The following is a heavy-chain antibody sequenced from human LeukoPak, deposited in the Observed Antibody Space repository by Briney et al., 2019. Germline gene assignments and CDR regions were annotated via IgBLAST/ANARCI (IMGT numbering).Heavy chain of an antibody. CDR2: INKDGNDQ. CDR1: GISISNFW. J-gene: IGHJ6*03. V-gene: IGHV3-7*01. Sequence: GGSLRLSCVASGISISNFWMHWVRQAPGKGLERVAIINKDGNDQKYVDSVKGRFTLSRDNAKNSVYLQMNSLGAEDTAVYYCARDQGRTGYYYMDVWGKGTTVTVSS. CDR3: ARDQGRTGYYYMDV.